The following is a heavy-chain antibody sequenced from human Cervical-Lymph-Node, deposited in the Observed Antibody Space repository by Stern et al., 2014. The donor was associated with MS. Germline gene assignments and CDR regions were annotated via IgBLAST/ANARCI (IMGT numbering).Heavy chain of an antibody. V-gene: IGHV5-51*01. Sequence: VQLVQSGAEVKKPGESLKISCTGSEYIFSRYWIAWVRQMPGKGLEWMGIIYPGDSETRYSPSFQGHVTISADTSISTAFLQWSSLKASDTAIYYCARHSLLFSETYYFDYWGQGSLVTVSS. CDR2: IYPGDSET. CDR3: ARHSLLFSETYYFDY. D-gene: IGHD2/OR15-2a*01. J-gene: IGHJ4*02. CDR1: EYIFSRYW.